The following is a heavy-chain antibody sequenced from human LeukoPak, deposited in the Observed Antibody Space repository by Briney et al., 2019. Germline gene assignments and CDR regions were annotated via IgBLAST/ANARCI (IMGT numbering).Heavy chain of an antibody. V-gene: IGHV1-69*13. D-gene: IGHD5-24*01. CDR3: ATGSRDGYNYIYYYYYGMDV. J-gene: IGHJ6*02. CDR1: GGTFSSYA. Sequence: SVKVSCKASGGTFSSYAISWVRQAPRQGLEWMGGIIPIFGTANYAQKFQGRVTITADESTSTAYMELSSLRSEDTAVYYCATGSRDGYNYIYYYYYGMDVWGQGTTVTVSS. CDR2: IIPIFGTA.